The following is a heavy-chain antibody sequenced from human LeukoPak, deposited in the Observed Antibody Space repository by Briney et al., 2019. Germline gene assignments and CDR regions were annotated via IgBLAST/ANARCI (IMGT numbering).Heavy chain of an antibody. V-gene: IGHV4-59*12. J-gene: IGHJ6*03. CDR1: GVSIDTYY. CDR3: ARRNCYMDV. CDR2: MYDNGSTNYNPSGRT. Sequence: PSETLSLTCTVSGVSIDTYYWSWIRQPPGKGLEWIAYMYDNGSTNYNPSGRTNYNPSLKNRVIISVDTSKNQFSLKLSSVTAADTAVYYCARRNCYMDVWGKGTTVTISS.